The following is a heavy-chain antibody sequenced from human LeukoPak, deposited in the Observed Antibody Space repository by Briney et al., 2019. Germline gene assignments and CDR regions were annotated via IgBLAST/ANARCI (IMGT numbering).Heavy chain of an antibody. J-gene: IGHJ5*02. V-gene: IGHV4-39*01. Sequence: GSLRLSCAASGFTFSSCPVSWVRQPPGKGLEWIGSIYYSGSTYYNPSLKSRVTISVDTSKNQFSLKLSSVTAADTAVYYCARLSRYRTNWFDPWGQGTLVTVSS. CDR1: GFTFSSCP. CDR2: IYYSGST. CDR3: ARLSRYRTNWFDP. D-gene: IGHD1-14*01.